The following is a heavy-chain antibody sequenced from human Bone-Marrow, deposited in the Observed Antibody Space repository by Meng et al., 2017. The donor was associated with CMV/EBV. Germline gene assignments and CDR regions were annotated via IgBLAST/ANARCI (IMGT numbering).Heavy chain of an antibody. CDR3: AKAIKLEDYCGGDCYSLYYYYGMDV. J-gene: IGHJ6*02. Sequence: GESLKISCAASGFTFSSYGMHWVRQAPGKGLEWVAFIRYDGSNKYYADSVKGRFTISRDNSKNTLYLQMNSLRAEDTAVYYCAKAIKLEDYCGGDCYSLYYYYGMDVWGQGTTVTVSS. V-gene: IGHV3-30*02. CDR1: GFTFSSYG. D-gene: IGHD2-21*01. CDR2: IRYDGSNK.